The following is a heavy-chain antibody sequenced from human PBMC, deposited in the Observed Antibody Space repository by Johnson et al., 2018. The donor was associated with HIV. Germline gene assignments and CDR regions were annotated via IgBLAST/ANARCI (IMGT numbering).Heavy chain of an antibody. V-gene: IGHV3-15*01. CDR1: GFTFSNAW. CDR2: IKSKANSHAT. D-gene: IGHD6-6*01. J-gene: IGHJ3*02. CDR3: TTAGYSSSPYAFDI. Sequence: VQLVESGGGLVKPGGSLRLSCAASGFTFSNAWMSWVRQAPGKGLEWVGRIKSKANSHATAYAVSVKGRFTISRDDSKNTLYLQMNSLKTEDTAVYYCTTAGYSSSPYAFDIWGQGTMVTVSS.